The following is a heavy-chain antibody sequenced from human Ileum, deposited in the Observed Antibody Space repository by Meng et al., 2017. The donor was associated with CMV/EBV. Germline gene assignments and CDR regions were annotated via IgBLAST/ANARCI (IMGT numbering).Heavy chain of an antibody. D-gene: IGHD3-10*01. Sequence: SETLSLTCAVSGDPMTSSYWIWIRQPPHKGLEWIGYISYLGSTRYNPSLQRPATVSRDRSRNQVSLTLTSVSAADTAVYFCARAVRAGSGRYFFDYWGQGTLVTVSS. CDR2: ISYLGST. CDR3: ARAVRAGSGRYFFDY. V-gene: IGHV4-59*12. CDR1: GDPMTSSY. J-gene: IGHJ4*02.